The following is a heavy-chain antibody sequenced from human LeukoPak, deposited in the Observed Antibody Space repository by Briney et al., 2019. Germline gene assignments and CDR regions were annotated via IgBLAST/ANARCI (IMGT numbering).Heavy chain of an antibody. CDR2: IYSGGST. V-gene: IGHV3-53*01. D-gene: IGHD3-9*01. J-gene: IGHJ4*02. CDR1: GFSFSSYW. CDR3: ARLGYYDMLTDVLDDY. Sequence: PGGSLRLSCAASGFSFSSYWMHWVRQAPGKGLEWVSIIYSGGSTYYADSVKGRFTISRDNSKNTLYLQMNSLRAEDTAVYYCARLGYYDMLTDVLDDYWGQGNLVTVSS.